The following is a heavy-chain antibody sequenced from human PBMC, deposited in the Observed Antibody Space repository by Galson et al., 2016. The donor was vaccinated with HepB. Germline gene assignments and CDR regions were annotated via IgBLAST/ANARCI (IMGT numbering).Heavy chain of an antibody. J-gene: IGHJ4*02. D-gene: IGHD3-3*01. CDR1: GFTFRSYG. V-gene: IGHV3-48*02. Sequence: SLRLSCAASGFTFRSYGMNWVRQAPGKGLEWVSFISSSSRTIYYADSVKGRFTISRENAKNSLFLQMNSLRDDDTAMYYCARDITAYDFLLYWGQGTLVTVSS. CDR3: ARDITAYDFLLY. CDR2: ISSSSRTI.